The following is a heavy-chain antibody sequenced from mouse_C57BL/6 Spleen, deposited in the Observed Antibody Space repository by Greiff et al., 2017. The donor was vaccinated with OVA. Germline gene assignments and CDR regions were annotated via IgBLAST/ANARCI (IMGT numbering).Heavy chain of an antibody. CDR1: GYTFTDYY. CDR3: AREGNGMDY. CDR2: INPYNGGT. V-gene: IGHV1-19*01. J-gene: IGHJ4*01. Sequence: EVQLQQSGPVLVKPGASVKMSCKASGYTFTDYYMNWVKQSHGKSLEWIGVINPYNGGTSYNQKFKGKATLTVDKSSSTAYMELNSLTSEDSAVYYCAREGNGMDYWGQGTSVTVSS.